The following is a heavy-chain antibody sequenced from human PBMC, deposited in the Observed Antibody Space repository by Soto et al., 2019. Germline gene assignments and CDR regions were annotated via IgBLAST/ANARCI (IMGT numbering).Heavy chain of an antibody. D-gene: IGHD3-16*01. V-gene: IGHV4-31*03. CDR3: ALGMFMDV. CDR2: IDASGTT. CDR1: GVSITTSGHS. J-gene: IGHJ6*03. Sequence: QVQLQESGPGLVKPSQTLSLPCSASGVSITTSGHSWNWVRQRPGRGLEWIGYIDASGTTYYNPSLKTRLAMSVEPSTSQISLNLSSVTAADTALYFCALGMFMDVWGRGTTVTVSS.